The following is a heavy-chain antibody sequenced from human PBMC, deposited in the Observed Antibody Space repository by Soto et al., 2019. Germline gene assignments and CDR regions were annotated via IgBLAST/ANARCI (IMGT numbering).Heavy chain of an antibody. CDR1: GGSISSGGYS. J-gene: IGHJ4*02. V-gene: IGHV4-30-2*01. D-gene: IGHD5-18*01. CDR2: IYHSGST. CDR3: ARNSGYSYGYGFDY. Sequence: SETLSLTCAVSGGSISSGGYSWSWIRQPPGKGLEWIGYIYHSGSTYYNPSLKSRVTISVNRSKNQFSLKLSSVTAADTAVYYCARNSGYSYGYGFDYWGQGTLVTVSS.